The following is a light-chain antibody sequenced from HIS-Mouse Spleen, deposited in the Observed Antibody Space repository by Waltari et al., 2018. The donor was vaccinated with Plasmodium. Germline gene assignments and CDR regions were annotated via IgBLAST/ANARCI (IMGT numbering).Light chain of an antibody. J-gene: IGLJ3*02. CDR1: SSDAGGYNY. CDR3: CSYAGSYTWV. CDR2: DVS. V-gene: IGLV2-11*01. Sequence: QSALTQPPPVPGSPGQSVTTPCTGTSSDAGGYNYFSWDQQHPGKAPTLMIYDVSKRPSGVPDRFSGSKSGNTASLTISGLQAEDEADYYCCSYAGSYTWVFGGGTKLTVL.